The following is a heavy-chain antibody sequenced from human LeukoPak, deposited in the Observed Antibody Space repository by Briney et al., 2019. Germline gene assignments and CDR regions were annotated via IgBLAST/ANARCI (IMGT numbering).Heavy chain of an antibody. D-gene: IGHD2-15*01. CDR1: GGSFSGYY. CDR3: ARFVVGYCSGGSCYSGPPRQIDY. V-gene: IGHV4-34*01. CDR2: INHSGST. J-gene: IGHJ4*02. Sequence: SETLSLTCAVYGGSFSGYYWRWIRQPPGKGLEWIGEINHSGSTNYNPSLKSRVTISVDTSKNQFSLKLSSVTAADTAVYYCARFVVGYCSGGSCYSGPPRQIDYWGQGTLVTVSS.